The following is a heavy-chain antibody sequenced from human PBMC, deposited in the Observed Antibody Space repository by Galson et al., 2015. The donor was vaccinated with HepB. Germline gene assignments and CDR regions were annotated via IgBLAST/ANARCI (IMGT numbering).Heavy chain of an antibody. CDR2: ISATGGST. J-gene: IGHJ4*02. CDR3: ANRPGTFWSFEY. Sequence: SLRLSCAASGFTFSSYGMSWVRQAPGKGLEWVSAISATGGSTYYADSVKGRFTISRDNSKNTLYLQMNGLRAEDTAVYYCANRPGTFWSFEYWGQGTLVTVSS. CDR1: GFTFSSYG. V-gene: IGHV3-23*01. D-gene: IGHD3-3*01.